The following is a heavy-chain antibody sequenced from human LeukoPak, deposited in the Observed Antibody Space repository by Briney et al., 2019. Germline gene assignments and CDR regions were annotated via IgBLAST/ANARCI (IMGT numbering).Heavy chain of an antibody. CDR3: ARMMTDFDGSGHDIQRGAFDI. V-gene: IGHV3-30*03. D-gene: IGHD3-22*01. CDR1: GFTFNNYG. Sequence: GKSLRLSCAASGFTFNNYGMHWVRQAPGKGLEWVAVISYDGRYQFYADSVKGRFTVSRDNSKNTLSLQMNSLRAEDTAVYHCARMMTDFDGSGHDIQRGAFDIWGQGTMVTVS. CDR2: ISYDGRYQ. J-gene: IGHJ3*02.